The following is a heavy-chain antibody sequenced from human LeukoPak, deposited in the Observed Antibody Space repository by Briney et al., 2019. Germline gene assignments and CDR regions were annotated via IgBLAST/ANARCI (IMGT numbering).Heavy chain of an antibody. CDR3: ASFFCTSGLCYYLDY. CDR2: INTNTGNP. CDR1: GYMFTSNA. D-gene: IGHD2-8*01. Sequence: ASVKVSCKASGYMFTSNALGWVRQAPGQGLEWMGWINTNTGNPTYAQGFAGRFVFSLDTSDNTAYLQISSLQAEDTAVYYCASFFCTSGLCYYLDYWGQGTLVTVSS. V-gene: IGHV7-4-1*02. J-gene: IGHJ4*02.